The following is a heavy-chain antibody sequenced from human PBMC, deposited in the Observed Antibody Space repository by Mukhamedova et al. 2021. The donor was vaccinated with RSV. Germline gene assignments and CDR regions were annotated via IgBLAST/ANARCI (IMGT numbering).Heavy chain of an antibody. J-gene: IGHJ2*01. CDR2: IGIGADT. CDR3: ARDVTTIGVWYFDL. V-gene: IGHV3-13*01. Sequence: GKGLEWVSGIGIGADTYYSVSVKGRFTMSRENAKNSVYLQMDSLEVGDTAVYFCARDVTTIGVWYFDLWGRGTLVTVSS. D-gene: IGHD1-1*01.